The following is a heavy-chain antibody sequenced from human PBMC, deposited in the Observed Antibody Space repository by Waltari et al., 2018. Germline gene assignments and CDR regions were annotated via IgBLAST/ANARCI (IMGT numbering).Heavy chain of an antibody. V-gene: IGHV3-7*01. Sequence: EVQLVESGGDLVQPGGSLRLSCAASGFTFSPHWMSWVRQAPGKGLEWVANIKQDGSEKYYVDSVKGRFTISRDNAKNSLYLKMNSLRDEDTAVYYCARGLSIRAMTMVVTIDYWGQGTLVTVSS. CDR3: ARGLSIRAMTMVVTIDY. CDR1: GFTFSPHW. D-gene: IGHD4-17*01. J-gene: IGHJ4*02. CDR2: IKQDGSEK.